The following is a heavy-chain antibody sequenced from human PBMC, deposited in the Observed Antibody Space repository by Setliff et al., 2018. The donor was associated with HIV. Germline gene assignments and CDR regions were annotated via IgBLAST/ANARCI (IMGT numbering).Heavy chain of an antibody. V-gene: IGHV1-69*13. Sequence: SVKVAGEASGGTFSRDAISWVRQAPGQGLEWMGGIISMFGTANYAQKFQGRCPLTADESTNTAYMELSSLRSEDTAVYSCARDREAEGDAFDIWGQGTMVTVSS. CDR3: ARDREAEGDAFDI. CDR1: GGTFSRDA. J-gene: IGHJ3*02. D-gene: IGHD3-10*01. CDR2: IISMFGTA.